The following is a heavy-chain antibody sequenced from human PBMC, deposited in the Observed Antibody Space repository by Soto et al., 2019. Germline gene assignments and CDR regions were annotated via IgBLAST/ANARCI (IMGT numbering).Heavy chain of an antibody. Sequence: GVVSLSLAAAGFTFKYYQMRRTRQAQGKGLEWVSYISSSGSTIYYADSVKGRFTISRNNAKNSLYLQMNSLTAEDTAVYYSARDWSGYGGGMDVWGQGTTVTVSS. CDR1: GFTFKYYQ. J-gene: IGHJ6*01. CDR3: ARDWSGYGGGMDV. D-gene: IGHD5-12*01. CDR2: ISSSGSTI. V-gene: IGHV3-11*01.